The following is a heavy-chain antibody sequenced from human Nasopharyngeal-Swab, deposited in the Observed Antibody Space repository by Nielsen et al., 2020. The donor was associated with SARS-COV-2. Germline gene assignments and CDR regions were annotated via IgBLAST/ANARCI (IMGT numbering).Heavy chain of an antibody. CDR3: ARHSRVTTVVVVTLFDF. CDR2: MSYSGVT. J-gene: IGHJ4*02. CDR1: GGSIRDNNHY. D-gene: IGHD3-22*01. V-gene: IGHV4-39*01. Sequence: SETLSLTCSVSGGSIRDNNHYWSWIRQPPGKGLEWIGSMSYSGVTFYNPSLRNRVTLSVDTSKNLLSLKLDSVTAADTALYYRARHSRVTTVVVVTLFDFWGQGIQVTVSS.